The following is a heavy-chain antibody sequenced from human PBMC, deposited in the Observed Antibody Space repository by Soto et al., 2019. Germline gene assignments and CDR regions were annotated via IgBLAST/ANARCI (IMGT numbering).Heavy chain of an antibody. J-gene: IGHJ3*02. D-gene: IGHD4-17*01. CDR1: GFIFSTYA. CDR3: AHPRGYGVFDAVDI. V-gene: IGHV3-23*01. Sequence: GGSLRLSCAASGFIFSTYAMNWVRQAPGKGLEWVSAISNSGGSTYYAESVRGRFTISRDNSINTLYLQMSSLRTGHTAVYYCAHPRGYGVFDAVDIWGQGTMVTVS. CDR2: ISNSGGST.